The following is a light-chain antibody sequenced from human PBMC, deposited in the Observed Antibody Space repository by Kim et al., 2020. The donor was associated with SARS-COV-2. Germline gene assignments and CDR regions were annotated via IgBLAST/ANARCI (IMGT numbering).Light chain of an antibody. CDR3: ATRDDSLDGWV. J-gene: IGLJ3*02. CDR1: DSNTGRNT. V-gene: IGLV1-44*01. Sequence: GQRSTISCSGSDSNTGRNTINWYQQPTGTAPKFLNYNNNQRPSGVPDRFSGSKAGTSASLAISGLQSEDEADYYCATRDDSLDGWVFGGGTQLTVL. CDR2: NNN.